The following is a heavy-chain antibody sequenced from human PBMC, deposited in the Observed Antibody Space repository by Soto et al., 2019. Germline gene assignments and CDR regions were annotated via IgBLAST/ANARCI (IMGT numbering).Heavy chain of an antibody. D-gene: IGHD6-13*01. Sequence: EVQLVESGGGLVQPGGSLRLSCAASGFTFSSYWMHWVRQAPGKGLVWVSRINSDGSSTSYADSVKGRLTISRDNAKNTLYLQMNGLRAEDTAVYYCARERGIAAAGTDYWGQGTLVTVSS. CDR2: INSDGSST. V-gene: IGHV3-74*01. J-gene: IGHJ4*02. CDR3: ARERGIAAAGTDY. CDR1: GFTFSSYW.